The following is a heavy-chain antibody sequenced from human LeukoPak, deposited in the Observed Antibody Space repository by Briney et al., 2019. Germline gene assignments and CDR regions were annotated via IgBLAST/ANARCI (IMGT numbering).Heavy chain of an antibody. J-gene: IGHJ4*02. Sequence: GGSLRLSCAASGFGFNSFGMHWVRQAPGKGLEWVAFIRYDGSNKYYAASVRGRFTISRDTSRSTLYLQMNSLRAEDAAVYYCAKAPVTSCRGAFCYPFDDWGQGTLVTVSS. CDR1: GFGFNSFG. CDR2: IRYDGSNK. V-gene: IGHV3-30*02. CDR3: AKAPVTSCRGAFCYPFDD. D-gene: IGHD2-15*01.